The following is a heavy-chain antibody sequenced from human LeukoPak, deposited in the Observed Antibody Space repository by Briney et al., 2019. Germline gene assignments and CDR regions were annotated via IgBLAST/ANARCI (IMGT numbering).Heavy chain of an antibody. CDR3: ARGSSGWYTTSWFDP. Sequence: ASVKVSCKASGYTFTGYYMHWVRQAPGQGLEWMGWINPNSGGTNYAQKFRGRVTMTRDTSISTAYMELSRLRSDDTAVYCCARGSSGWYTTSWFDPWGQGTLVTVSS. V-gene: IGHV1-2*02. D-gene: IGHD6-19*01. CDR1: GYTFTGYY. CDR2: INPNSGGT. J-gene: IGHJ5*02.